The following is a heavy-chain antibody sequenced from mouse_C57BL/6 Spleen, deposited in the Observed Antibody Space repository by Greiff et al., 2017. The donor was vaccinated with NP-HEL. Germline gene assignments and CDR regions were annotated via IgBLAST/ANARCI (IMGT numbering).Heavy chain of an antibody. V-gene: IGHV1-69*01. CDR2: IDPSDSYT. J-gene: IGHJ2*01. CDR3: ARTTFPYFDY. D-gene: IGHD2-12*01. CDR1: GYTFTSYW. Sequence: QVQLQQSGAELVMPGASVKLSCKASGYTFTSYWMHWVKQRPGQGLEWIGEIDPSDSYTNYNQKFKGKSTLTVDKSSSTAYMQLSSLTSEDSAVYYCARTTFPYFDYWGQGTTLTVSS.